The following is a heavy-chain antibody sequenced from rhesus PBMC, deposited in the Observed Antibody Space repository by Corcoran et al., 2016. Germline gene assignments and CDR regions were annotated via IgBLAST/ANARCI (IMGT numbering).Heavy chain of an antibody. V-gene: IGHV3-201*01. CDR2: ISWSSGST. J-gene: IGHJ4*01. CDR1: GFTFDGYA. D-gene: IGHD5-24*01. CDR3: ARGVGTVTFFDY. Sequence: GGGVVQPGGSLRLSCAASGFTFDGYAMHWVRQAPGRGLEWVSGISWSSGSTFYADSVKGLFTISRDNAKNSLYLQMGSLRAEDTALYYCARGVGTVTFFDYWGQGVLVTVSS.